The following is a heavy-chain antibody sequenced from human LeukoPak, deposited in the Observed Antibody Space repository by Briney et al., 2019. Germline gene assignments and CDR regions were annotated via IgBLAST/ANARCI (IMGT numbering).Heavy chain of an antibody. Sequence: GGSLRLSCVASGVSFSNNFISWVRQAPGTGLEWVSSIPGSGGATYYADSVRGRFSISRDSSKNTVYLQMNSLRDEDTAVYYCARARPWDSSRSYYFGMDVWGHGTTVTVSS. J-gene: IGHJ6*02. D-gene: IGHD3-22*01. CDR2: IPGSGGAT. CDR1: GVSFSNNF. V-gene: IGHV3-23*01. CDR3: ARARPWDSSRSYYFGMDV.